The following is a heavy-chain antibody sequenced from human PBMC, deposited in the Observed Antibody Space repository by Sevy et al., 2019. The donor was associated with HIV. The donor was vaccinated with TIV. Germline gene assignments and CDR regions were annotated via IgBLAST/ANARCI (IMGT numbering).Heavy chain of an antibody. V-gene: IGHV1-69*06. CDR2: IIPIFGTA. CDR3: AREHSYGYTDY. CDR1: GGTFSSYA. D-gene: IGHD5-18*01. J-gene: IGHJ4*02. Sequence: ASVKVSCKASGGTFSSYAISWVRQAPGQGLEWMGGIIPIFGTANYAQKFQGRVTITADKSTSTAYMELSSLRSVDTAVYYCAREHSYGYTDYWGQGTLVTVSS.